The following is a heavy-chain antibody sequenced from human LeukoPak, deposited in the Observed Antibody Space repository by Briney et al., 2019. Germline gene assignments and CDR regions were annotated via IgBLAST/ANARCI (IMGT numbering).Heavy chain of an antibody. J-gene: IGHJ4*02. Sequence: PSETLSLTCTVSGGSISSSSYYWGWIRQPPGKGLEWIGSIYYSGSTYYNPSLKSRVTISVDTSKNQFSLKLSSVTAADTAVYYCARSSSGWYYFDYWGQGTLVTVSS. CDR2: IYYSGST. CDR3: ARSSSGWYYFDY. V-gene: IGHV4-39*01. D-gene: IGHD6-19*01. CDR1: GGSISSSSYY.